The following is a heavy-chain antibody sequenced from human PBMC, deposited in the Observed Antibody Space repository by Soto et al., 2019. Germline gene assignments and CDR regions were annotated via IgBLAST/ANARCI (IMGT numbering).Heavy chain of an antibody. J-gene: IGHJ6*02. Sequence: ASVKVSCKASGYTFTGYYMHWVRQAPGQGLEWMGWINPNSGGTNYAQKFQGRVTMTRDTSISTAYMELSRLGSDDTAVYYCARDGGGGYSGYDGYMDVWGQGTTVTVSS. CDR2: INPNSGGT. V-gene: IGHV1-2*02. CDR3: ARDGGGGYSGYDGYMDV. D-gene: IGHD5-12*01. CDR1: GYTFTGYY.